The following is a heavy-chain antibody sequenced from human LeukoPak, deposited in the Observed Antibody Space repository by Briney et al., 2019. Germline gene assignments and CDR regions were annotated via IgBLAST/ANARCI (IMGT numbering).Heavy chain of an antibody. J-gene: IGHJ1*01. Sequence: GGSLRLSRAASGFTFSDYYMSWIRQAPGKGLEWVSYISSSGSTIYYADSVKGRFTISRDNAKNSLYLQMNSLRAEDTAVYYCARYYYDSSGYFPYFQHWGQGTLVTVSS. CDR1: GFTFSDYY. D-gene: IGHD3-22*01. CDR3: ARYYYDSSGYFPYFQH. CDR2: ISSSGSTI. V-gene: IGHV3-11*01.